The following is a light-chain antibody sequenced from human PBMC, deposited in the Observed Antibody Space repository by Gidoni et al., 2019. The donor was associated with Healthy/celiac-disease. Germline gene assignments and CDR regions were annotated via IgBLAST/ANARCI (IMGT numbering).Light chain of an antibody. CDR3: QQYYTTPLT. V-gene: IGKV4-1*01. Sequence: DIVMTQSPGSLAVSLGERATINCKSSQSVLYSSNNRNYLAWYLQKPGQPPKLLIYWASTRESGVPDRFSGSGSGTDFTLTISSLQAEDVAVYYCQQYYTTPLTFXGXTKVEIK. CDR1: QSVLYSSNNRNY. CDR2: WAS. J-gene: IGKJ4*01.